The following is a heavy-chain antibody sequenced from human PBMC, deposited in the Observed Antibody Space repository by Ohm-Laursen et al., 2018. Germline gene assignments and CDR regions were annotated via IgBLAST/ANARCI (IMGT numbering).Heavy chain of an antibody. J-gene: IGHJ4*02. CDR2: INQDGSAK. CDR3: ARGVIDF. Sequence: SLRLSCTASRFTFSSYWMTWVRQAPGKGLEWVANINQDGSAKYYVDSVRGRFTISRDNAKNSLYLQMKSLSAENTAIYYCARGVIDFWGQGNPVTVSS. V-gene: IGHV3-7*01. D-gene: IGHD3-3*01. CDR1: RFTFSSYW.